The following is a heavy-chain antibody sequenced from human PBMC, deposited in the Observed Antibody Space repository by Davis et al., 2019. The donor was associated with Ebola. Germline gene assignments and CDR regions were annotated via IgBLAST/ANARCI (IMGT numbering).Heavy chain of an antibody. CDR3: ARESEGVGEA. CDR1: GFTFSSYG. V-gene: IGHV3-30*03. J-gene: IGHJ4*02. CDR2: ISYDGSNK. Sequence: GGSLRLSCAASGFTFSSYGMHWVRQVPGKGLEWVAVISYDGSNKYYADSVKGRFTISRDNSKNSLYLQMNSLRAEDTAVYYCARESEGVGEAWGQGTLVTVSS. D-gene: IGHD1-26*01.